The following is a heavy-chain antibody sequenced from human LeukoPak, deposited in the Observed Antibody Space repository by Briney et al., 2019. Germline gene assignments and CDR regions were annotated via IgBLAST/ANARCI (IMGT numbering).Heavy chain of an antibody. D-gene: IGHD3-16*01. Sequence: GGSLRLSCAASGFTFSNYDMIWVRQAPGKGLEWVSSIRSTGAGGNTYSADSVKGRFTTYRDDSKSTLFLQMDSLTAEDTAVYYCTRNGGGLGYWGQGALVTVSS. V-gene: IGHV3-23*01. CDR2: IRSTGAGGNT. CDR1: GFTFSNYD. CDR3: TRNGGGLGY. J-gene: IGHJ4*02.